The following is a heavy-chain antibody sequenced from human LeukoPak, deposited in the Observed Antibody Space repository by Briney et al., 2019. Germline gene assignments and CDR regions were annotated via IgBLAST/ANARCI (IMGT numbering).Heavy chain of an antibody. CDR1: GGSLSGYY. Sequence: NPSETLSLTCAVYGGSLSGYYWSWIRQPPGKGLEWIGEINHSGSTNYNPSLKSRVTISVDTSKNQFSLKLSSVTAADTAVYYCARKATYCSSTSCYENYYYYMDVWGKGTTVTVSS. V-gene: IGHV4-34*01. D-gene: IGHD2-2*01. CDR3: ARKATYCSSTSCYENYYYYMDV. J-gene: IGHJ6*03. CDR2: INHSGST.